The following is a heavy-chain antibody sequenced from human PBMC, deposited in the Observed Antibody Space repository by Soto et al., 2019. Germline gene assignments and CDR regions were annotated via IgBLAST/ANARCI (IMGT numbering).Heavy chain of an antibody. CDR2: ISGSGGST. D-gene: IGHD3-10*01. J-gene: IGHJ5*02. V-gene: IGHV3-23*01. CDR1: GFTFSSYA. CDR3: AKSYYYGLGSYSPLFDP. Sequence: PGGSLRLSCAASGFTFSSYAMSWVRQAPGKGLEWVSAISGSGGSTYYADSVKGRFTISRDNSKNTLYLQMNSLRAEDTAVYYCAKSYYYGLGSYSPLFDPWGQGTLVTVSS.